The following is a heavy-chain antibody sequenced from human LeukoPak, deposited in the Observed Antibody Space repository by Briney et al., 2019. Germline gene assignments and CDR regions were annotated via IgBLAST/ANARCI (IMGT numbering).Heavy chain of an antibody. J-gene: IGHJ6*02. CDR3: AKENV. CDR1: GFTFSSYG. CDR2: ISYDGSNK. Sequence: GRSLRLSCAASGFTFSSYGMHWVRQAPGKGLEWVAVISYDGSNKHYADSVKGRFTISRDNSKNTLYLQMNSLRAEDTAVYYCAKENVWGQGTTVTVSS. V-gene: IGHV3-30*18.